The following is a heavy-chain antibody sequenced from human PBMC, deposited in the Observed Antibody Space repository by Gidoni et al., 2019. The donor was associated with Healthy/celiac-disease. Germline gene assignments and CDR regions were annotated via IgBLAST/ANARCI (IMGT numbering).Heavy chain of an antibody. V-gene: IGHV3-9*01. D-gene: IGHD6-19*01. J-gene: IGHJ3*02. CDR2: ISWNSGSI. CDR1: GFTFDDYA. Sequence: EVQLVESGGGLVQPGRSLRLSCAASGFTFDDYAMHWVRQAPGKGLEWVSGISWNSGSIGYADSVKGRFTISRDNAKNSLYLQMNSLRAEDTALYYCAKDTGAGTPDAFDIWGQGTMVTVSS. CDR3: AKDTGAGTPDAFDI.